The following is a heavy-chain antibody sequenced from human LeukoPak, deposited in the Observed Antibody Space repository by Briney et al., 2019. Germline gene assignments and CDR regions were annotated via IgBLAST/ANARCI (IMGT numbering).Heavy chain of an antibody. J-gene: IGHJ6*02. D-gene: IGHD6-6*01. Sequence: PGGSLRDSCAASGFTFSDYYMSWIRQAPGKGLEWVSYISSSSSYTNYADSVKGRLTISRDNAKNSLYLQMNSLRAEDTAVYYCARGTRDSSSGYYGMDVWGQGATVTVSS. V-gene: IGHV3-11*06. CDR2: ISSSSSYT. CDR3: ARGTRDSSSGYYGMDV. CDR1: GFTFSDYY.